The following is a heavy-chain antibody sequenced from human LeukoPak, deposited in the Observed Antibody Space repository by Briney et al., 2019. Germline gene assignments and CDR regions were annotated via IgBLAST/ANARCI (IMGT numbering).Heavy chain of an antibody. CDR3: ARGPHYYDSSGYSNFDY. D-gene: IGHD3-22*01. CDR1: GGSFSGYY. V-gene: IGHV4-34*01. Sequence: SETLSLTCAVYGGSFSGYYWTWIRQPPGKGLEWIGEINHSGSTNYNPSLKSRVTISVDTSKNQFSLKLSSVTAADTAVYYCARGPHYYDSSGYSNFDYWGQGTLVTVSS. J-gene: IGHJ4*02. CDR2: INHSGST.